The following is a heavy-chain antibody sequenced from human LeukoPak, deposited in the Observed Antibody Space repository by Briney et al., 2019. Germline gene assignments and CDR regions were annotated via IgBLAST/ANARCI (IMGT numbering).Heavy chain of an antibody. D-gene: IGHD3-9*01. J-gene: IGHJ5*02. CDR3: AKDFLNDILTGQNWFDP. CDR1: GFTFSSYW. CDR2: IKQDGSEK. V-gene: IGHV3-7*03. Sequence: PGGSLRLSCAASGFTFSSYWMSWVRQAPGKGLEWVANIKQDGSEKYYVDSVKGRFTISRDSSKNTLYLQMNSLRAEDTALYYCAKDFLNDILTGQNWFDPWGQGTLVTVSS.